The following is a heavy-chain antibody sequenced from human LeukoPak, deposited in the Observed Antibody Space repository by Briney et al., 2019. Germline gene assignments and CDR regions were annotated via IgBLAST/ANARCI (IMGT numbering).Heavy chain of an antibody. J-gene: IGHJ6*03. D-gene: IGHD6-13*01. V-gene: IGHV1-2*02. Sequence: GASVKVSCKASGYTFTGYYMHWVRQAPGQGLEWMGWINPNSGGTNYAQKFQGRVTMTRDTSISTAYMELSRLRSDDTAVYYCARDGLIYSSSWYYYYYMDVWGKGTTVTVSS. CDR3: ARDGLIYSSSWYYYYYMDV. CDR2: INPNSGGT. CDR1: GYTFTGYY.